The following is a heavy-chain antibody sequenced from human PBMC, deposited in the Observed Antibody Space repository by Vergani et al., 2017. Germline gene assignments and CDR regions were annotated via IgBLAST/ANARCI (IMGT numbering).Heavy chain of an antibody. Sequence: EVQLVESGGGLVQPGGSLRLSCAASGFTFSSYSMNWVRQAPGKGLEWVSYISSSSSTIYYADSVKGRFTISRDNAKSSLYLQMNSLRDEDTAVYYCASLAAAGYYYYYGMDVWGQGTTVTVSS. CDR1: GFTFSSYS. J-gene: IGHJ6*02. V-gene: IGHV3-48*02. CDR3: ASLAAAGYYYYYGMDV. CDR2: ISSSSSTI. D-gene: IGHD6-13*01.